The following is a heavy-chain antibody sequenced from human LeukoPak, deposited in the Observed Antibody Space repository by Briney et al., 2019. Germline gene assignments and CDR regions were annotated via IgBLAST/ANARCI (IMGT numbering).Heavy chain of an antibody. J-gene: IGHJ4*02. CDR3: ARGSGWYSEY. CDR2: IYPSDSDI. D-gene: IGHD6-19*01. CDR1: GXRFISYC. V-gene: IGHV5-51*01. Sequence: KTGESLKISSKASGXRFISYCIGWVRQMPGKGLEWMGIIYPSDSDIRYSPSFQGQVTISADKSISTAYLQWSSLKASDTAMYFCARGSGWYSEYWGQGTLVTVSS.